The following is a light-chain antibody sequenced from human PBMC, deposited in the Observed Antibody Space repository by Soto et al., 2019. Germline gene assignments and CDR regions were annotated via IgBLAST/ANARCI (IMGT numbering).Light chain of an antibody. Sequence: QSALTQSASVSGSPGQSITISCTGTSSDDGNYNYVSWYQQHPGEVPKLIIFNVNNRPSGVSNRFSGSKSGNTASLTISGLQAEDEADYYCSSFTSSTTYVFGTGTKVTV. CDR1: SSDDGNYNY. J-gene: IGLJ1*01. V-gene: IGLV2-14*01. CDR3: SSFTSSTTYV. CDR2: NVN.